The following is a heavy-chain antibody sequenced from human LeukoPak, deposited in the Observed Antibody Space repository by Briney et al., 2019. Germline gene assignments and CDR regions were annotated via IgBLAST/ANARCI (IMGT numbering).Heavy chain of an antibody. J-gene: IGHJ5*02. V-gene: IGHV4-34*01. Sequence: SETLSLTCAVYGGSFSGYYWSWIRQPPGKGLEWIGEINHSGSTNYNPSLKSRVTISVDTSKNQFSLKLSSVTAADTAVYYCAVYCSSTSCLGWFGPWGQGTLVTVSS. CDR1: GGSFSGYY. CDR3: AVYCSSTSCLGWFGP. D-gene: IGHD2-2*01. CDR2: INHSGST.